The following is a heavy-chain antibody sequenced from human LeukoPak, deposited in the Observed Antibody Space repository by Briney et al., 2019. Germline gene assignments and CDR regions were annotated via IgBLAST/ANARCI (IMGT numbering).Heavy chain of an antibody. J-gene: IGHJ4*02. CDR1: GDSVSSNSAA. CDR2: TYYRSKWYN. CDR3: AREGPVYSSSWYYFDY. V-gene: IGHV6-1*01. Sequence: SQTLSLTCAISGDSVSSNSAAWNWTRQSPSRGLEWLGRTYYRSKWYNDYAVSVKSRITINPDTSKNQFSLQLNSVTPEDTAVYYCAREGPVYSSSWYYFDYWGQGTLVTVSS. D-gene: IGHD6-13*01.